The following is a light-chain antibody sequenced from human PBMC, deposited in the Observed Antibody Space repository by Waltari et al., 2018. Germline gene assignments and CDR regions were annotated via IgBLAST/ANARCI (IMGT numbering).Light chain of an antibody. V-gene: IGLV2-14*03. CDR2: DVS. Sequence: QSALTQPASVSGSPGHSITISCTGTSSDVGGYDYVSWYQQHPGKAPKLMIYDVSKLPSGVSNRFSGSKSGNTASLTISGLQAEDEADYYCNSYTSSSTLVFGGGTKLTVL. J-gene: IGLJ2*01. CDR1: SSDVGGYDY. CDR3: NSYTSSSTLV.